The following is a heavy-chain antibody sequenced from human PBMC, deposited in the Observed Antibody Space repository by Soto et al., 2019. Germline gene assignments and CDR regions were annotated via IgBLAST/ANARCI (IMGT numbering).Heavy chain of an antibody. CDR1: GFTFSSYA. CDR3: AKDLRDYGDYPNWFDP. CDR2: ISGSGGST. D-gene: IGHD4-17*01. J-gene: IGHJ5*02. Sequence: GGSLRLSCAASGFTFSSYAMSWVRQAPGKGLEWVSAISGSGGSTYYADSVKGRFTISRDNSKNTLYLQMNSLRAEDTAGYYCAKDLRDYGDYPNWFDPWGQGTQVTVSS. V-gene: IGHV3-23*01.